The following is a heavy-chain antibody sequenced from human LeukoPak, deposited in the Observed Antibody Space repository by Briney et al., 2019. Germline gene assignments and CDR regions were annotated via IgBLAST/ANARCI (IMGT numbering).Heavy chain of an antibody. CDR2: IYSGGST. D-gene: IGHD2-2*01. Sequence: PGGSLRLSCAASGFTVSSNYMSWVRQAPGKGLEWDSVIYSGGSTYYADSVKSRFTISRDNSKNTLYLQMNSLRAEDTAVYYCARSYCSSTSCYLGAFDYWGQGTLVTVSS. J-gene: IGHJ4*02. V-gene: IGHV3-53*01. CDR3: ARSYCSSTSCYLGAFDY. CDR1: GFTVSSNY.